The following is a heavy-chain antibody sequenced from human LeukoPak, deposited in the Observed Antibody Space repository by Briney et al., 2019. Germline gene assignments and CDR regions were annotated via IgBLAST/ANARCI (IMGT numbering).Heavy chain of an antibody. Sequence: GGSLRPSCAVSGFTFSDYAMSWFRQAPGKGLERVSGIGGHETDTHYADSVRGRFTISRDNSKSTLYLQMNSLRAEDTAAYYCAKDRQSRNNVWDPFDIWGQGTMVTVSS. V-gene: IGHV3-23*01. CDR3: AKDRQSRNNVWDPFDI. D-gene: IGHD3-16*01. CDR2: IGGHETDT. J-gene: IGHJ3*02. CDR1: GFTFSDYA.